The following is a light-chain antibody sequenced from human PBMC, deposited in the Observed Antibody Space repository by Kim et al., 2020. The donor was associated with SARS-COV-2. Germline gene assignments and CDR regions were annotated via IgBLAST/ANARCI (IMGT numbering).Light chain of an antibody. Sequence: AVGGRVAIACRASQNINKWLAWYQQKPGRAPKLLMYNTFFLESGVPSRFSGSGAGTEFTLTISSLQPDDYATYYCRQYYRYSPWPFGQGTKVDIK. CDR3: RQYYRYSPWP. CDR2: NTF. J-gene: IGKJ1*01. CDR1: QNINKW. V-gene: IGKV1-5*03.